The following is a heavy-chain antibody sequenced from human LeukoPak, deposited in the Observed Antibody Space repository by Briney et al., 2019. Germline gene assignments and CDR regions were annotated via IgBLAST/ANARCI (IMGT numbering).Heavy chain of an antibody. CDR1: GYSISSGYY. J-gene: IGHJ4*02. CDR2: IYHSGST. CDR3: ARSDSSGGIDY. Sequence: SETLSLTCTVSGYSISSGYYWGWIRQPPGKGLEWIGSIYHSGSTYYNPSLKSRVTISVDTSKNQFSLKLSSVIAADTAVYYCARSDSSGGIDYWGQGTLVTVSS. D-gene: IGHD6-19*01. V-gene: IGHV4-38-2*02.